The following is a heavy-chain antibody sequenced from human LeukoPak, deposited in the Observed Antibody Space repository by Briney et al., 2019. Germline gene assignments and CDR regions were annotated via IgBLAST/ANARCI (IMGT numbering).Heavy chain of an antibody. CDR3: ARDRPGSYWYFDL. CDR2: IHHSGTT. V-gene: IGHV4-59*01. CDR1: GGSISLYH. J-gene: IGHJ2*01. D-gene: IGHD3-10*01. Sequence: SETLSLTCTVSGGSISLYHWSWVRQSPGKGLDWLGYIHHSGTTNYDPSLKSRVTISIDTSKNYFSLKLNSVIAADTAVYYCARDRPGSYWYFDLWGRGTLVTVSS.